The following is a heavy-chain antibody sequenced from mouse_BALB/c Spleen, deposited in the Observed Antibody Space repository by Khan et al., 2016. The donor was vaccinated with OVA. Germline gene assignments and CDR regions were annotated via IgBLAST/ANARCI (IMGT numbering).Heavy chain of an antibody. CDR2: INPSTGYT. Sequence: VKLQESGAELAKPGASVKMSCKASGYTFTKYWMHWVKQRPGQGLEWIGYINPSTGYTEYNQKFKDKATLTADKSSSTAYMQLSSLTSEDSAVYYCVNLVSSSAWFTYWGQGTLVTVSA. J-gene: IGHJ3*01. D-gene: IGHD1-1*01. CDR1: GYTFTKYW. V-gene: IGHV1-7*01. CDR3: VNLVSSSAWFTY.